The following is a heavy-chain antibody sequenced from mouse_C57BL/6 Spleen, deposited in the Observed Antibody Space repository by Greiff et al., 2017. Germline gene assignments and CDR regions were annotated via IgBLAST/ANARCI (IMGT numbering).Heavy chain of an antibody. CDR2: ISYDGSN. CDR3: ARVNGYDYYAMDY. Sequence: EVKLQESGPGLVKPSQSLSLTCSVTGYSITSGYYWNWIRQFPGNKLEWMGYISYDGSNNYNPSLKNRISITRDTSKNQFFLKLNSVTTEDTATYYCARVNGYDYYAMDYWGQGTSVTVSS. CDR1: GYSITSGYY. D-gene: IGHD2-2*01. J-gene: IGHJ4*01. V-gene: IGHV3-6*01.